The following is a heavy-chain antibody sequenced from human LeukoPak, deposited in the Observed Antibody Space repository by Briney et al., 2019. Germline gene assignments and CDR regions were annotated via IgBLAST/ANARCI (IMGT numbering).Heavy chain of an antibody. J-gene: IGHJ4*02. Sequence: GESLKISCKGSGYSFTSYWIGWVRQMPGKGLEWMGIIYPGDSDTRYSPSFQGQVTISADKSISTVYLQWSSLKASDTAMYYCARQYCTNGVCYMIFDYWGQGTLVTVSS. V-gene: IGHV5-51*01. CDR1: GYSFTSYW. CDR2: IYPGDSDT. D-gene: IGHD2-8*01. CDR3: ARQYCTNGVCYMIFDY.